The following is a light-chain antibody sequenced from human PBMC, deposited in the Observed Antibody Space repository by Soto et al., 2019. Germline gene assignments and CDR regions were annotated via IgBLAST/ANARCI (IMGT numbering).Light chain of an antibody. CDR1: QGVSSSY. CDR3: HQYGSSPRT. V-gene: IGKV3-20*01. Sequence: EIVLTQSPGTLSLSPGERATLSCRASQGVSSSYLGWYQLKRGQAPRLLIYGASSRATGIPDRFRGSGSGTDFTLTISRLEPEDFVVYYCHQYGSSPRTFGQGTKVDI. J-gene: IGKJ1*01. CDR2: GAS.